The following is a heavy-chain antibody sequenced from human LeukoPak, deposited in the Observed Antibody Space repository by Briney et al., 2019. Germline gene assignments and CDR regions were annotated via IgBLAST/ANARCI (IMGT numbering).Heavy chain of an antibody. CDR1: GFTFCGSA. CDR2: FSRDGSGI. J-gene: IGHJ4*02. CDR3: ARDAFYSSGTYFDY. Sequence: GGSLRLSCAASGFTFCGSAIHWVREAPGKGREWVSVFSRDGSGIYYADSVKGRFTISRDNSKNTVYLQMNSLEPDDTALYYRARDAFYSSGTYFDYWGQGPLVTVSS. V-gene: IGHV3-30*04. D-gene: IGHD3-10*01.